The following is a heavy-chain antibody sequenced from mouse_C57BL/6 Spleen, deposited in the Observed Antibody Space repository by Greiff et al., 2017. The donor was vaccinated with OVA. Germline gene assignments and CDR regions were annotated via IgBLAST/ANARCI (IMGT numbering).Heavy chain of an antibody. Sequence: QVHVKQSGAELVKPGASVKMSCKASGYTFTSYWITWVKQRPGQGLEWIGDIYPGSGSTNYNEKFKSKATLTVDTSSSTAYMQLSSLTSEDSAVYYCARAGDILYYYGSSYGYWGQGTTLTVSS. D-gene: IGHD1-1*01. V-gene: IGHV1-55*01. CDR2: IYPGSGST. CDR3: ARAGDILYYYGSSYGY. CDR1: GYTFTSYW. J-gene: IGHJ2*01.